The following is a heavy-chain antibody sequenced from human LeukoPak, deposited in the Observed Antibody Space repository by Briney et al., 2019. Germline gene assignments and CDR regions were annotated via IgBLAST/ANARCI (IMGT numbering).Heavy chain of an antibody. CDR1: GFTFSSYA. J-gene: IGHJ4*02. CDR2: ISYDGSNK. Sequence: GRSLRLSCAASGFTFSSYAMHWVRQAPGKGLXXXXXISYDGSNKYYADSVKGRFTISRDNSKNTLYLQMNSLRAEDTAVYYCARDRGAAAYYFDYWGQGTLVTVSS. V-gene: IGHV3-30*04. CDR3: ARDRGAAAYYFDY. D-gene: IGHD6-13*01.